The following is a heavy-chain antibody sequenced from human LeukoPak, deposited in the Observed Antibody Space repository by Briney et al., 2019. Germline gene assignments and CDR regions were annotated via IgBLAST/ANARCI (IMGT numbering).Heavy chain of an antibody. CDR2: ISSSSYI. J-gene: IGHJ4*02. CDR3: ARRVQYYFDY. CDR1: GFTFSSYS. Sequence: GGSLRLSCAASGFTFSSYSMNWVRQAPGKGLEWVSSISSSSYIYYADSVKGRFTISRDNAKNSLYLQMNSLRAEDTALYYCARRVQYYFDYWGQGTLVTVSS. V-gene: IGHV3-21*01.